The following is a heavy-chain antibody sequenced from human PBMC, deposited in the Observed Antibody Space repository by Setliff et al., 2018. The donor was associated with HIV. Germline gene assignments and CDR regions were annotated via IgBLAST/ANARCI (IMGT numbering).Heavy chain of an antibody. J-gene: IGHJ4*02. CDR2: INPNSGGT. D-gene: IGHD3-3*02. CDR3: AAPSSVYIFGVLTPVPFDY. Sequence: ASVKVSCKASGDTFSGHYMHWVRQAPGQGLEWLGWINPNSGGTKYAQKFQGRLTMTRDTSITTVYMELSRLRSDDTAVYYCAAPSSVYIFGVLTPVPFDYWGQGTLVTVSS. CDR1: GDTFSGHY. V-gene: IGHV1-2*02.